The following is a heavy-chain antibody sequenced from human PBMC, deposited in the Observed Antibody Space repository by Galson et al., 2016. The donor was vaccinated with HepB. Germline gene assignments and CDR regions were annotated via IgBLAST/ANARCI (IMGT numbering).Heavy chain of an antibody. CDR2: IYPADSDT. J-gene: IGHJ4*02. D-gene: IGHD2-21*02. V-gene: IGHV5-51*01. Sequence: SGAEXKKPGXXXKIXXXGSXXSFTXXWIAXVRXMPGKGLEWMGMIYPADSDTRYSPSVPGQVTMSVDKSMRTASLQWSSLKASDTAMYYCAKPRGGGANCGGDCFSGVWGXXTLVXVSS. CDR1: XXSFTXXW. CDR3: AKPRGGGANCGGDCFSGV.